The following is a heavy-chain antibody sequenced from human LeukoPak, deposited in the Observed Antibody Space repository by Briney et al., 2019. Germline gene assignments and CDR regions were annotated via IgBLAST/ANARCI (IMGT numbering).Heavy chain of an antibody. J-gene: IGHJ4*02. V-gene: IGHV1-69*04. CDR2: IIPIFGIA. CDR3: ASSEGSGSTYFDY. CDR1: GGTFSSYA. D-gene: IGHD1-26*01. Sequence: SVKVSCKASGGTFSSYAISWVRQAPGQGLEWMGRIIPIFGIANYAQKFQGRVTITADKSTSTAYMELSSLRSEDTAVCYCASSEGSGSTYFDYWGQGTLVTVSS.